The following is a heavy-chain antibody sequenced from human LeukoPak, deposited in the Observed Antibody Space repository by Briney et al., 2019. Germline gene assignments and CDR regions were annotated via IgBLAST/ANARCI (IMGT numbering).Heavy chain of an antibody. Sequence: GESLKISCKGSGYNFPKSWIGWVRQMPGKGLEWMAIIYPDDSRTKYSPSFQGQVTISADRSINTAYLQWSSLRAPDTAMYYCARPAYFASHDWGQGTLVTVSS. J-gene: IGHJ4*02. D-gene: IGHD3-10*01. CDR2: IYPDDSRT. CDR3: ARPAYFASHD. V-gene: IGHV5-51*01. CDR1: GYNFPKSW.